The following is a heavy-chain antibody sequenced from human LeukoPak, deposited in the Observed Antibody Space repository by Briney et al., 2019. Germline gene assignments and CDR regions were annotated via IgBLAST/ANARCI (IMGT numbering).Heavy chain of an antibody. CDR2: IIPILGIA. Sequence: ASVKVSCKASGYTFTSYGISWVRQAPGQGLEWMGRIIPILGIANYAQKFQGRVTITADKSTSTAYMELSSLRSEDTAVYYCARGPARYSGYDRDYYYGMDVWGQGTTVTVSS. V-gene: IGHV1-69*04. CDR3: ARGPARYSGYDRDYYYGMDV. D-gene: IGHD5-12*01. CDR1: GYTFTSYG. J-gene: IGHJ6*02.